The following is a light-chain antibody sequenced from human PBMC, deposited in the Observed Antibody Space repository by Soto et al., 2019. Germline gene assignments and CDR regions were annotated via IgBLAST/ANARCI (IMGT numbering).Light chain of an antibody. J-gene: IGLJ1*01. CDR3: SSYTSSSTLLYV. CDR2: DVS. CDR1: SSDVGGYNY. V-gene: IGLV2-14*01. Sequence: QSALTQPASVSGSPGQSTTISCTGTSSDVGGYNYVSWYQQHPGKAPKLMIYDVSNRPSGVSNRFSGSKSGNTASLTISGLQAEDEAEYYCSSYTSSSTLLYVFGTGTKLTVL.